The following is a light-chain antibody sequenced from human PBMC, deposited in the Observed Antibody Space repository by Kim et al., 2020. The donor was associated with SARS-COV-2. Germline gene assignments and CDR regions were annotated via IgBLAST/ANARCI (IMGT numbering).Light chain of an antibody. J-gene: IGKJ2*01. CDR3: QQYNSYSHT. Sequence: DIQMTQSPSTLSASVGDRVTITCRASQSISSWLAWYQQKPGKAPKLLIYDASSLESGVPSRLNGSGSGTEFTLTISSLQPDDFATYYCQQYNSYSHTFGQGTKLEI. V-gene: IGKV1-5*01. CDR1: QSISSW. CDR2: DAS.